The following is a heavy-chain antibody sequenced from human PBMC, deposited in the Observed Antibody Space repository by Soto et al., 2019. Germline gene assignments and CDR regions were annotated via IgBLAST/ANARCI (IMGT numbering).Heavy chain of an antibody. Sequence: PSETLSLTCTVFGGSVSDNFWSWVRQPAGKGPEYIGRIHARGSTNYNPSLKSRVTMSVDMSHNQFSLRLSSVTAADTAVYYCARGPYCGGDYFFASWGQGALVTVSS. J-gene: IGHJ5*01. CDR1: GGSVSDNF. D-gene: IGHD2-21*02. V-gene: IGHV4-4*07. CDR2: IHARGST. CDR3: ARGPYCGGDYFFAS.